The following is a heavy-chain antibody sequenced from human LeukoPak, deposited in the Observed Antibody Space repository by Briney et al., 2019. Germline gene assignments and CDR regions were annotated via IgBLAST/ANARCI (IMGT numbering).Heavy chain of an antibody. J-gene: IGHJ4*02. CDR1: GGSISSSSYY. CDR2: IYYSGST. CDR3: ARRNSGSSYGYFDF. V-gene: IGHV4-39*01. Sequence: SETLSLTCTVSGGSISSSSYYWGWIRQPPGKGLEWIGNIYYSGSTYYNPSLKSRVTISVDTSESQFSLKLSSVTAADTAVYYCARRNSGSSYGYFDFWGQGTLVTVSS. D-gene: IGHD1-26*01.